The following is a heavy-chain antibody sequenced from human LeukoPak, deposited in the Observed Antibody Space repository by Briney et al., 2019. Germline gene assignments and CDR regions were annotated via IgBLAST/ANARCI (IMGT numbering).Heavy chain of an antibody. J-gene: IGHJ5*02. D-gene: IGHD2-2*01. V-gene: IGHV4-30-4*08. CDR1: GGSISSGDYY. CDR3: ARTEWRYCSSTSCPDWFDP. CDR2: IYYSGST. Sequence: SQTLSLTCTVSGGSISSGDYYWSWIRQPPGKGLEWIGYIYYSGSTYYNPSLKSRVTISVDTSKNQFSLKLSSVTAADTAVYYCARTEWRYCSSTSCPDWFDPWGQGTLVTVPS.